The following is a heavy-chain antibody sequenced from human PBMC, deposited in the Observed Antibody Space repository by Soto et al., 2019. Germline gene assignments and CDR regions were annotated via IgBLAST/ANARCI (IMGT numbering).Heavy chain of an antibody. CDR2: IIPIFGTA. D-gene: IGHD3-10*01. CDR3: ARVERFGEFNYYYYGMDV. V-gene: IGHV1-69*06. J-gene: IGHJ6*02. Sequence: SVKVSCKASGGTFSSYAISWVRQAPGQGLEWMGGIIPIFGTANYAQKSQGRVTITADKSTSTAYMELSSLRSEDTAVYYCARVERFGEFNYYYYGMDVWGQGTTVTVSS. CDR1: GGTFSSYA.